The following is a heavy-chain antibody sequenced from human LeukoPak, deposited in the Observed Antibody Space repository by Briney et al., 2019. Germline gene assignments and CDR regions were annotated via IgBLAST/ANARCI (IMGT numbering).Heavy chain of an antibody. V-gene: IGHV3-33*06. D-gene: IGHD3-22*01. CDR3: AKDYYDSSGPDY. CDR1: GFTFSSYG. CDR2: IWYDGSNK. J-gene: IGHJ4*02. Sequence: GGSLRLSCAASGFTFSSYGMHWVRQTPGKGLEWVAVIWYDGSNKYYADSVKGRFTISRDNSKNTLYLQMNSLRAEDTAVYYCAKDYYDSSGPDYWGQGTLVTVSS.